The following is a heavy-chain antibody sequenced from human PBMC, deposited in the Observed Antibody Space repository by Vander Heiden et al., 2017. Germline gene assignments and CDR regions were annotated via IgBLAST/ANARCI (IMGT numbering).Heavy chain of an antibody. D-gene: IGHD1-26*01. V-gene: IGHV3-48*01. J-gene: IGHJ3*02. CDR2: IGTSSSNI. CDR3: ARRVVGAPRAFDI. Sequence: EVQLVESGGGLVQPGGSLRLSCAASGFTFSSYSSNWGRQAPGKGLEWVSYIGTSSSNIYYADSVNGRFTISRDNAKNSLYLQMNSLRAEDTAVYYCARRVVGAPRAFDIWGQGTMVTVSS. CDR1: GFTFSSYS.